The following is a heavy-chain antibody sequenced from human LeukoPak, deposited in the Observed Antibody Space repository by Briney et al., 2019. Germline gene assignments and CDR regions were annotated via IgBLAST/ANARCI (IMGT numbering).Heavy chain of an antibody. CDR3: AKHGGHSPLAPRGAFDG. D-gene: IGHD3-16*01. V-gene: IGHV5-51*01. CDR2: IYPGDSDT. CDR1: GYIFSTYR. J-gene: IGHJ3*01. Sequence: GESLKTSCTAAGYIFSTYRNGWVRQMPGKGLEYVGIIYPGDSDTRYSPSFHGQVTISADKSISTAYLQWSSLKASDTAIYYCAKHGGHSPLAPRGAFDGSRQGTVVTVSS.